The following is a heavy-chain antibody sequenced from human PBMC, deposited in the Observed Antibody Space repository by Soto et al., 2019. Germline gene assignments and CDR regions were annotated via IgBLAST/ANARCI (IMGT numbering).Heavy chain of an antibody. D-gene: IGHD3-22*01. CDR3: AREDYYDSSGYLPVRYYYGMDV. Sequence: ASVKVSCKASGYTFTNSGISWVRQAPGQGLEWMGWIGAYNGHTKYAQKLQGRVTMTTDTSTSTAYMELRSLKSDDTAVYYCAREDYYDSSGYLPVRYYYGMDVWGQGTTVTVSS. V-gene: IGHV1-18*01. CDR1: GYTFTNSG. J-gene: IGHJ6*02. CDR2: IGAYNGHT.